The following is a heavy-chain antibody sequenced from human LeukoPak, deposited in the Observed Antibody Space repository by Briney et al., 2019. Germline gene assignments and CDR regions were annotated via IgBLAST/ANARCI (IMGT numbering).Heavy chain of an antibody. D-gene: IGHD1-26*01. Sequence: GGSLRLSCAASGFTFSRYGMHWVRQTPGKVLEWVANIKQDGSEKYYVDSVKGRFTISRDNAKNALYLQMNSLRAEDTAVYYCARDGIVGATAFDHWGQGTLVTVSS. V-gene: IGHV3-7*01. J-gene: IGHJ4*02. CDR1: GFTFSRYG. CDR3: ARDGIVGATAFDH. CDR2: IKQDGSEK.